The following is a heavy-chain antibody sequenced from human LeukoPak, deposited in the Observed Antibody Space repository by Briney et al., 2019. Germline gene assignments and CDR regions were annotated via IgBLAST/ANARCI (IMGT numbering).Heavy chain of an antibody. CDR3: ARGGVRGDY. CDR1: GFTFSGYA. D-gene: IGHD2-21*01. V-gene: IGHV3-64D*09. CDR2: ISSNGGHT. J-gene: IGHJ4*02. Sequence: PGGSLRLSCSASGFTFSGYAMHWVRQAPGKGLEFVSAISSNGGHTYYADSLKGRFTISRDNSKNTLYLQMSSLRPEDTAVYLCARGGVRGDYWGQGTLVTVSS.